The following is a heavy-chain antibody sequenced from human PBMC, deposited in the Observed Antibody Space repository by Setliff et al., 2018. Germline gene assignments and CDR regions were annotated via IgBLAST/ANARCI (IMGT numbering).Heavy chain of an antibody. D-gene: IGHD3-3*01. CDR1: GFTFSNYW. Sequence: HPGGSLRLSCGASGFTFSNYWMYWVRQVPGKGLVWVSRINGDGTITHYADSVKGRFTISRDNAKNTMYLQMNSLRGEDTAVYYCARDVFDFRTGQADPWGQGTLVTVS. CDR2: INGDGTIT. V-gene: IGHV3-74*01. CDR3: ARDVFDFRTGQADP. J-gene: IGHJ5*02.